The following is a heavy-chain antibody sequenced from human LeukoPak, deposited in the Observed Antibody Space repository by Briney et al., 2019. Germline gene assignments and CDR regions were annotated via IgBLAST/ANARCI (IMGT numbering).Heavy chain of an antibody. V-gene: IGHV3-48*03. Sequence: GGSLRLSCAASGFTFSSYEMNWVRQAPGKGLEWVSYISSSGSTIYYADSVKGRFTISRDNAKNSLYLQMNSLRAEDTTVYYCAVATIKDYFDYWGQGTLVTVSS. D-gene: IGHD5-24*01. CDR2: ISSSGSTI. CDR1: GFTFSSYE. CDR3: AVATIKDYFDY. J-gene: IGHJ4*02.